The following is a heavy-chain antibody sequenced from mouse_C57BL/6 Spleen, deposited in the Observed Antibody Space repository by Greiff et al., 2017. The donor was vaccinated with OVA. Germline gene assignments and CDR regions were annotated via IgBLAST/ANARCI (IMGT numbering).Heavy chain of an antibody. CDR3: ARDGTTVVADY. D-gene: IGHD1-1*01. J-gene: IGHJ2*01. Sequence: VQLKESGAELARPGASVKLSCKASGYTFTSYGISWVKQRTGQGLEWIGEIYPRSGNTYYNEKFKGKATLTADKSSSTAYMELRSLTSEDSAVYFCARDGTTVVADYWGQGTTLTVSS. CDR1: GYTFTSYG. CDR2: IYPRSGNT. V-gene: IGHV1-81*01.